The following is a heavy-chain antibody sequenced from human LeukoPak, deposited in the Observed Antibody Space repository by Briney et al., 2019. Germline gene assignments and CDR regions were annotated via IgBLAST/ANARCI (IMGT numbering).Heavy chain of an antibody. J-gene: IGHJ4*02. D-gene: IGHD6-19*01. V-gene: IGHV1-18*01. CDR1: GYTFTSYG. CDR2: ISAYNGNT. Sequence: ASVKVSCKASGYTFTSYGISWMRQAPGQGLEWMGWISAYNGNTNYAQKLQGRVTMTTDTSTSTAYMELRSLRSDDTAVYYCAQAVAGFYYFDYWGQGTLVTVSS. CDR3: AQAVAGFYYFDY.